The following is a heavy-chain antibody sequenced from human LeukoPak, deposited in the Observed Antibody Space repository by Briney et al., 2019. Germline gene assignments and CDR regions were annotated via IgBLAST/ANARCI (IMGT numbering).Heavy chain of an antibody. V-gene: IGHV7-4-1*02. D-gene: IGHD3-10*01. CDR3: ARDGSGTYYKASIGD. CDR1: GYTFSRYA. Sequence: ASVTVSCKASGYTFSRYALNWVRQAPAQGLEWMGWINTNTGNPTYAHGFTGRFVFSLDTSVSTSYVQISSLQAEDTAVYYCARDGSGTYYKASIGDWGQGTLVTVSS. CDR2: INTNTGNP. J-gene: IGHJ4*02.